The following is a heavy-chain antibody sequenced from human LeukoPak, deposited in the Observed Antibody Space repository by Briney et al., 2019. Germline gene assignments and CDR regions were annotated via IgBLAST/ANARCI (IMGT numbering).Heavy chain of an antibody. CDR1: GFTLSDYY. J-gene: IGHJ6*02. CDR2: ISSSGTTK. Sequence: GGSLRLSCAASGFTLSDYYMSWIRQAPGKGLELVSYISSSGTTKYYADSVKGRFTISRDNAKNSLYLQMSSLTAEDTAVYYCARDSNYYYMDVWGQGTTVTISS. CDR3: ARDSNYYYMDV. V-gene: IGHV3-11*01.